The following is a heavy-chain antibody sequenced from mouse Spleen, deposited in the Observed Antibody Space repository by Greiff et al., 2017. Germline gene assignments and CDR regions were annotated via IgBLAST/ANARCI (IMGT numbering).Heavy chain of an antibody. CDR2: IDPSDSET. J-gene: IGHJ2*01. CDR1: GYTFTSYW. V-gene: IGHV1-52*01. D-gene: IGHD1-2*01. CDR3: ARPSTAEYYFDY. Sequence: QVQLQQPGAELVRPGSSVKLSCKASGYTFTSYWMHWVKQRPIQGLEWIGNIDPSDSETHYNQKFKDKATLTVDKSSSTAYMQLSSLTSEDSAVYYCARPSTAEYYFDYWGQGTTLTVSS.